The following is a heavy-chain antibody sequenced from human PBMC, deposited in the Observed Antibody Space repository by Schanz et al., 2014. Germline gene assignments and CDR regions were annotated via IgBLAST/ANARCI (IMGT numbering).Heavy chain of an antibody. CDR2: INPSSGTT. CDR1: GYTFTSYD. D-gene: IGHD4-4*01. V-gene: IGHV1-46*01. CDR3: ARGGFFESNSFDS. Sequence: QVQLVQSGAEVKKPGASVRLSCEASGYTFTSYDINWVRQAPGQGLEWMGKINPSSGTTRIAQNFQGRLTVTRDTSTSTVNMELSSLRSEDTAVYYCARGGFFESNSFDSWGQGTLVTVSS. J-gene: IGHJ4*02.